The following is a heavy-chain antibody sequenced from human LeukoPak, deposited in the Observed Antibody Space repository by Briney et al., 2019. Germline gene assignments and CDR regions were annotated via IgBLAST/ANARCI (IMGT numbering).Heavy chain of an antibody. Sequence: PSETLSLTCSVSGGSINSYWWSWIRQPAGKGLEFIGSIYTTGMTNYNPSLKSRVSMSVDTSKNKFSLELRSVTAADTAVYFCARAGYTISSYRLDYWGQGALVSVSS. D-gene: IGHD3-16*02. CDR2: IYTTGMT. CDR3: ARAGYTISSYRLDY. CDR1: GGSINSYW. J-gene: IGHJ4*02. V-gene: IGHV4-4*07.